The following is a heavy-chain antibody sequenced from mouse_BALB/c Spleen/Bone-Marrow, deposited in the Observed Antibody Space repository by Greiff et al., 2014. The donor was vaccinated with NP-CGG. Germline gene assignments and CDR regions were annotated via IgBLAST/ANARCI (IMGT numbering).Heavy chain of an antibody. J-gene: IGHJ2*01. D-gene: IGHD2-3*01. CDR2: VNPNIGGT. Sequence: VHVKQSGPELVKPGAPVKISCKTSGYTFTDYTLHWVKQSHGKSLEWIGGVNPNIGGTSYNQKFKGKASLTVNKSSTTAYMELRSLTSEDSAVYYCARGRWYYWGQGTTLTVSS. CDR1: GYTFTDYT. CDR3: ARGRWYY. V-gene: IGHV1-22*01.